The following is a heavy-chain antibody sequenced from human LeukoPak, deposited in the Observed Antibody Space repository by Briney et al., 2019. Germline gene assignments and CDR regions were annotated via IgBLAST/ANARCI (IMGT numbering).Heavy chain of an antibody. J-gene: IGHJ4*02. CDR1: GFTFSSYA. CDR2: ISDSGART. Sequence: GGSLRLSCAASGFTFSSYAMGWVRQAPGKGLEWVSTISDSGARTNYADSAKGRFTISRDNSMNTLYLQMNSLRADDTAVYYCASDYFLDYWGQGTLVTVSS. D-gene: IGHD6-25*01. V-gene: IGHV3-23*01. CDR3: ASDYFLDY.